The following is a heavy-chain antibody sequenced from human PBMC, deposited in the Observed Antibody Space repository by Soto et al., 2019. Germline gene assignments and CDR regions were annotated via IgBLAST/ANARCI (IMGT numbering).Heavy chain of an antibody. Sequence: ASVKVSCKASGYTFTGYYMHWVRQAPGQGLEWMGWINPNSGGTNYAQKFQGWVTMTRDTPISTAYMELSRLRSDDTAVYYCARGQGSGSYYRPTYYYYGMDVWGQGTTVTVSS. CDR3: ARGQGSGSYYRPTYYYYGMDV. J-gene: IGHJ6*02. CDR1: GYTFTGYY. CDR2: INPNSGGT. V-gene: IGHV1-2*04. D-gene: IGHD3-10*01.